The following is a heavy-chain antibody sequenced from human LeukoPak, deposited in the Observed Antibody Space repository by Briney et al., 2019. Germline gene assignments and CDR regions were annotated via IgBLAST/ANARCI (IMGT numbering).Heavy chain of an antibody. CDR1: GGTFSSYA. CDR3: ARVGGYSYGSHFDY. CDR2: IIPILGTA. Sequence: SVKVSCKASGGTFSSYAISWVRQAPGQGLEWMGRIIPILGTANYAQKFQGRVTITTDESTSTAYMELSSLRSEDTAVYYCARVGGYSYGSHFDYWGQGTLVTVSS. D-gene: IGHD5-18*01. V-gene: IGHV1-69*11. J-gene: IGHJ4*02.